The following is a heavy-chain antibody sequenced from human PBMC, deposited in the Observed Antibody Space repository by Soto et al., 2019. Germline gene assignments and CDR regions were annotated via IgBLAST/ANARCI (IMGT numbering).Heavy chain of an antibody. CDR2: IYYTGTT. V-gene: IGHV4-59*08. CDR1: GSPISSYY. J-gene: IGHJ4*01. Sequence: SETLSLTCNVSGSPISSYYWGWFRQPPGQGLEWVGYIYYTGTTSYNPSLRSRVAISVDASKSQFSLDLRSVTAADTAVYFCARLGGRYQAFDYWGHGALVTVSS. D-gene: IGHD2-15*01. CDR3: ARLGGRYQAFDY.